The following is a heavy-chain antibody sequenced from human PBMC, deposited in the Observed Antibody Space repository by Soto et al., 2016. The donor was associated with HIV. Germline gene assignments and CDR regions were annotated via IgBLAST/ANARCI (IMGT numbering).Heavy chain of an antibody. CDR3: AREPCPAGHSRGVDY. CDR1: GDSIRLGGYF. D-gene: IGHD3-10*01. J-gene: IGHJ4*02. Sequence: QVQLQESGPGLVKPSQSLSLTCNVSGDSIRLGGYFWSWIRQFPGKGLQWIGHITYSGTTFYNPSLKSRVSISVDTSKNQFSLIMRSLSAADTAIYFCAREPCPAGHSRGVDYWGQGALVTVSS. CDR2: ITYSGTT. V-gene: IGHV4-31*03.